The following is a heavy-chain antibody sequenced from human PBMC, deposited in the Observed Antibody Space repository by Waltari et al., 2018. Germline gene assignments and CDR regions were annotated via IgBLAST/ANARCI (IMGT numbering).Heavy chain of an antibody. J-gene: IGHJ5*02. CDR2: ISGMGGRT. CDR1: GFTFSSYA. Sequence: EVQLLESGGGLVQPGGSLRLSCAASGFTFSSYAMSWVRQAPGRGLEWVSAISGMGGRTCYADSGKGRFTSPRDNSKNTLYLQMNSLRAEDTAVYYCAKDPGDYGDYNNWFDPWGQGTLVTVSS. V-gene: IGHV3-23*01. D-gene: IGHD4-17*01. CDR3: AKDPGDYGDYNNWFDP.